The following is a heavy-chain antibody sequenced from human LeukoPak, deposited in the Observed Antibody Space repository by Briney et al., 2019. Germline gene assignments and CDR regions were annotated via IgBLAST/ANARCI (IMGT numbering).Heavy chain of an antibody. V-gene: IGHV4-39*01. J-gene: IGHJ5*02. Sequence: SSETLSLTCTVSGGSISSSSYYWGWIRQPPGKGLEWIGSIYYSGSTYYSPSLKSRVTISVDTSKNQFSLKLSSVTAADTAVYYCAGHGFAQLVNAWFDPWGQGTLVTVSS. CDR1: GGSISSSSYY. CDR2: IYYSGST. D-gene: IGHD6-13*01. CDR3: AGHGFAQLVNAWFDP.